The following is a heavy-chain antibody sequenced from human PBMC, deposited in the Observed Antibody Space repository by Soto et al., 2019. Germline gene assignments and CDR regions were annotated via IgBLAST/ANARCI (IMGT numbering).Heavy chain of an antibody. Sequence: GGSLRLSCAASGFTFSDYYMDWVRQVPGKGLEWVGRTRNKANSYTTEYAASVRGRFSISRDDSKDSMYLQMYSLKTEDTAVYYCARDTGGSYDYWGQGALVTVSS. D-gene: IGHD3-16*01. CDR2: TRNKANSYTT. J-gene: IGHJ4*02. CDR3: ARDTGGSYDY. CDR1: GFTFSDYY. V-gene: IGHV3-72*01.